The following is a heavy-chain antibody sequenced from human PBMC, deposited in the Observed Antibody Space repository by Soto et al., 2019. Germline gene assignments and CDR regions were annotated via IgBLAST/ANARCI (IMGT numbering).Heavy chain of an antibody. J-gene: IGHJ4*02. V-gene: IGHV3-66*01. CDR1: GFTVSSNY. CDR3: AREGVVAASD. Sequence: EVQLVESGGGLVQPGGSLRLSCAASGFTVSSNYMSWVRQAPGKGLEWVSVIYSGGSTNYADSVKGRFTISRDNSKNTVYLQMNSLRAEDTAVYYYAREGVVAASDWGQGTLVTVSS. CDR2: IYSGGST. D-gene: IGHD2-15*01.